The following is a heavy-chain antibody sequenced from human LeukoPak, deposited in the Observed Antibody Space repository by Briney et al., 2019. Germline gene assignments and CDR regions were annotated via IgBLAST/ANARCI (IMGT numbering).Heavy chain of an antibody. CDR3: AELGITMIGGV. CDR2: IKQDGSEK. V-gene: IGHV3-7*01. J-gene: IGHJ6*04. D-gene: IGHD3-10*02. Sequence: PGGSLRLSCAAYGFTFSIYWMSWVRQAPGKGLEWVANIKQDGSEKYYVDSVKGRFTISRDNAKNSLYLEMNSLRAEDTAVYYCAELGITMIGGVWGKGTTVTISS. CDR1: GFTFSIYW.